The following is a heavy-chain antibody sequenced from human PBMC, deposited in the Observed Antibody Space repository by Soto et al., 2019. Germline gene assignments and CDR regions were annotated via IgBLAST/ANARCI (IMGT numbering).Heavy chain of an antibody. CDR3: TRWTVTNNWFDP. J-gene: IGHJ5*02. CDR2: ISTYTGNT. D-gene: IGHD4-17*01. V-gene: IGHV1-18*01. Sequence: QVQLVQSGPEVKKPGASVTVSCKTSGYTFTNYRIGWVRQAPGQGLEWMGWISTYTGNTKSVQKFQGRVTLTTDTSTSTACMDLRSLTSDDTAVYYCTRWTVTNNWFDPWGQGTLVTVSS. CDR1: GYTFTNYR.